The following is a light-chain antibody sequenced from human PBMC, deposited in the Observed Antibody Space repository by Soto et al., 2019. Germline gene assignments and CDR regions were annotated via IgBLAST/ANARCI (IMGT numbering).Light chain of an antibody. CDR2: EVN. V-gene: IGLV2-23*02. J-gene: IGLJ2*01. CDR1: SSDVGNYNL. CDR3: CSYAGSSTFI. Sequence: QSALTQPASVSGSPGQSITISCTGTSSDVGNYNLVSWYQQHPGKAPKLMIYEVNKRPSGVSNRFSGSKSGNTASLTISGLQADDEADYYCCSYAGSSTFIFGGGTKVTVL.